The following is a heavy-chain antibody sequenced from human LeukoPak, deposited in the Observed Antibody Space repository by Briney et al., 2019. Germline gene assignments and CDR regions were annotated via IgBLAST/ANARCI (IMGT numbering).Heavy chain of an antibody. D-gene: IGHD1-26*01. CDR3: ARISGGSYYWGPQTFDY. V-gene: IGHV4-59*12. Sequence: SETLSLTCTVSGGSISSYYWSWIRQSPGKGLECIGYIHYTGSTNYNPSLKSRVTMSVDMSKNQFSLRLSSVTAADTAVYYCARISGGSYYWGPQTFDYWGQGTLVTVSS. J-gene: IGHJ4*02. CDR2: IHYTGST. CDR1: GGSISSYY.